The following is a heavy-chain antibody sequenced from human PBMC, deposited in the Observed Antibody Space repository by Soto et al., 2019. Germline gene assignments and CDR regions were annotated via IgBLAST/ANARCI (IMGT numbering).Heavy chain of an antibody. D-gene: IGHD6-19*01. CDR1: GFTFSSYG. J-gene: IGHJ4*02. CDR2: ISYDGSNK. CDR3: AKDQAVAGPFDY. Sequence: GGSLRFSCAASGFTFSSYGMHWVRQAPGKGLEWVAVISYDGSNKYYADSVKGRFTISRDNSKNTLYLQMNSLRAEDTAVYYCAKDQAVAGPFDYWGQGTLVTVSS. V-gene: IGHV3-30*18.